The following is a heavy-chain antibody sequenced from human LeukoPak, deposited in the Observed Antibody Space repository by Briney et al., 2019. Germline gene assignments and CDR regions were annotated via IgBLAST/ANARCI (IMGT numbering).Heavy chain of an antibody. V-gene: IGHV4-59*08. CDR1: GCSISSYY. D-gene: IGHD3-16*02. Sequence: PSETLSLTCTVSGCSISSYYWSWIRQPPGKGLEWVGYIYYSGSNNYNPSLKSRVTTSVDTSTNQFPLKLRSVTAADTAGYYCARLHYGYVWGSYRQYYFDYWGQRTLVTVSS. CDR2: IYYSGSN. CDR3: ARLHYGYVWGSYRQYYFDY. J-gene: IGHJ4*02.